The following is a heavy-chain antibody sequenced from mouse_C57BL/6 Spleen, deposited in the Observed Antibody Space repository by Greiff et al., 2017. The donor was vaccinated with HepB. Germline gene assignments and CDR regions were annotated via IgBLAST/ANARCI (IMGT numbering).Heavy chain of an antibody. Sequence: EVKLQESGGGLVKPGGSLKLSCAASGFTFSDYGMHWVRQAPEKGLEWVAYISSGSSTIYYADTVKGRFTISRDNAKNTRFLQMTSLRSEDTAMYYCARRNYAMDYWGQGTSVTVSS. CDR3: ARRNYAMDY. V-gene: IGHV5-17*01. CDR1: GFTFSDYG. CDR2: ISSGSSTI. J-gene: IGHJ4*01.